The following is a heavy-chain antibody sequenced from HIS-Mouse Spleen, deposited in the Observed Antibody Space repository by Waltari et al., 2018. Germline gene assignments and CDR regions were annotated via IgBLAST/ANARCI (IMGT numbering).Heavy chain of an antibody. J-gene: IGHJ2*01. V-gene: IGHV4-39*07. CDR3: AREIPYSSSWYDWYFDL. CDR2: IYYSGTT. Sequence: QLQLQESGPGLVKPSETLSLTCPVPGGSSSSSSYYWGWIRQPPGKGLEWIGGIYYSGTTYYNPSLKSRVTISVDTSKNQFSLKLSSVTAADTAVYYCAREIPYSSSWYDWYFDLWGRGTLVTVSS. D-gene: IGHD6-13*01. CDR1: GGSSSSSSYY.